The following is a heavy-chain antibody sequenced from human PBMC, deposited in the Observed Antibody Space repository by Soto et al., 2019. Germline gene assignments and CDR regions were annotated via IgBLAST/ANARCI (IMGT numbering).Heavy chain of an antibody. J-gene: IGHJ4*02. CDR3: ARDPPLYGSGSNFDY. D-gene: IGHD3-10*01. CDR2: ISAYNGNT. Sequence: ASVKVSCKASGYTFTSYGISWVRQAPGQGLEWMGWISAYNGNTNYAQKLQGRVTMTTDTSTSTAYVELRSLRSDDTAVYYCARDPPLYGSGSNFDYWGQGTLVTVSS. CDR1: GYTFTSYG. V-gene: IGHV1-18*01.